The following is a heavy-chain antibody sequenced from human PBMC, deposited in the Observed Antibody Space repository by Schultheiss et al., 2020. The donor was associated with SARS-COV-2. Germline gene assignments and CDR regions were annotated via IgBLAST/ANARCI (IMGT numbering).Heavy chain of an antibody. CDR3: ARHHCQRCQLGN. CDR1: GGSISTSY. J-gene: IGHJ4*02. D-gene: IGHD4/OR15-4a*01. CDR2: ISDAGRT. V-gene: IGHV4-59*08. Sequence: SQTLSLTCTVSGGSISTSYWAWIRQPPGKGLEWIGYISDAGRTNYNPSLTSRVTISADPSKKQISLNLTSVTAADTAVYYRARHHCQRCQLGNWGQGTLVTVSS.